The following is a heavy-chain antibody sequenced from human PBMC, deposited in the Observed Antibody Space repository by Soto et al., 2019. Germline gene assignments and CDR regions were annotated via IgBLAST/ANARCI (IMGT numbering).Heavy chain of an antibody. CDR2: IYYSGST. CDR1: GGSISSGDYY. CDR3: ARGGGGGRYRADYYYGMDV. Sequence: SETLSLTCTVSGGSISSGDYYWSWIRQPPGKGLEWIGYIYYSGSTYYNPSLKSRVTISVDTSKNQFSLKLSSVTAADTAVYYCARGGGGGRYRADYYYGMDVWGQGTTVTVSS. J-gene: IGHJ6*02. D-gene: IGHD1-26*01. V-gene: IGHV4-30-4*01.